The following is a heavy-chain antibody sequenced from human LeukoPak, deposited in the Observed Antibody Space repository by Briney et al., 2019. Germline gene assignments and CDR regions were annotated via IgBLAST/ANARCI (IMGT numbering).Heavy chain of an antibody. V-gene: IGHV1-46*01. J-gene: IGHJ4*02. CDR1: GYTFTSYY. D-gene: IGHD6-13*01. CDR3: ARDVGSSSWYFDY. CDR2: INPSGGST. Sequence: ASVKVSCKASGYTFTSYYMYWVRQAPGQGLEWMGMINPSGGSTTYAQKFQGRVTMARDTSTSTVYMELSSLRSEDTAVYYCARDVGSSSWYFDYWGQGTLVTVSS.